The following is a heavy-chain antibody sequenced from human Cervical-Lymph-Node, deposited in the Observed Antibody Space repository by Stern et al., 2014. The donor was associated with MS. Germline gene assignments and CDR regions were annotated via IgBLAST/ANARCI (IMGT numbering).Heavy chain of an antibody. V-gene: IGHV2-5*02. J-gene: IGHJ3*02. D-gene: IGHD4-17*01. CDR2: MYWDDEN. Sequence: QVTLKESGPTLVKATQPLTLTCTFSGFALRNSGVSVAWTRQPPGKALEWLAVMYWDDENRYSPSLKSRLSITNDASESQVVLTMTNMDPVDTATYYCTHSLHGDYYDAFDTWGQGTMVTVSS. CDR3: THSLHGDYYDAFDT. CDR1: GFALRNSGVS.